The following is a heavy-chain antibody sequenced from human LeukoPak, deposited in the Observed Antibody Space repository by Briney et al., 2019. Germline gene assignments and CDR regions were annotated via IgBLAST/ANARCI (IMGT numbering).Heavy chain of an antibody. CDR2: LNPNSGGI. D-gene: IGHD4-17*01. V-gene: IGHV1-2*02. CDR1: GYSFTGYY. J-gene: IGHJ4*02. CDR3: ARALSVTTPFDY. Sequence: ASVKDSCKASGYSFTGYYIHWVRQAPRQGPEWMGWLNPNSGGINYGQKFQGRVTMTRDTSISTAYMELSRLASDDTAVYYCARALSVTTPFDYWGEESLVTVSS.